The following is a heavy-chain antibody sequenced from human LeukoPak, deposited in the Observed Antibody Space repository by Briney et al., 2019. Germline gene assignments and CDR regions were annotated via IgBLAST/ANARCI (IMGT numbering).Heavy chain of an antibody. D-gene: IGHD3-3*01. CDR3: ARATSADKEDY. J-gene: IGHJ4*02. CDR2: IRNDGSDK. V-gene: IGHV3-7*01. CDR1: GFSFSDYW. Sequence: HSGGSLRLSCAASGFSFSDYWMSWVRQAPGKGLEWVATIRNDGSDKYYVDSVKGRFTISRDNTKSSLSLEINSLRAEDTALYYCARATSADKEDYWGQGTLVTVSS.